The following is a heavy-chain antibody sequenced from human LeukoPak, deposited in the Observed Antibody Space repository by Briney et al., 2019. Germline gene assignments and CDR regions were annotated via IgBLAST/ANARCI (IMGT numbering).Heavy chain of an antibody. J-gene: IGHJ3*02. CDR3: ARVRYSYGWGDAFDI. V-gene: IGHV4-59*01. CDR2: IYYSGST. Sequence: PSETLSLTCTVSGGSISSYYWSWIRQPPGKGLEWIGYIYYSGSTNYNPSLKSRVTISVDTSKNRFSLKLSSVTAADTAVYYCARVRYSYGWGDAFDIWGQGTMVTVSS. CDR1: GGSISSYY. D-gene: IGHD5-18*01.